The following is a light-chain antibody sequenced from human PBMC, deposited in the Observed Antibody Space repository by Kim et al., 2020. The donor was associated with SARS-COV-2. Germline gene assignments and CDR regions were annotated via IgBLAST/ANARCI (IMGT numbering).Light chain of an antibody. J-gene: IGLJ2*01. CDR3: SPYAGSNNLV. V-gene: IGLV2-8*01. Sequence: GQSVTISRSKTSSYVGGYNYDPWYQQHPGKAPKLMIYEVTKRPSAVPVRFSGSKSGNTASLTVSGLQAEDEADYYCSPYAGSNNLVFGGGTQLAVL. CDR2: EVT. CDR1: SSYVGGYNY.